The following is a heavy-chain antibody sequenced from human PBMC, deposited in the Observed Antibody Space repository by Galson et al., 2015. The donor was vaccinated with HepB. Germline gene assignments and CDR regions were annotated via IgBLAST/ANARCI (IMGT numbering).Heavy chain of an antibody. CDR3: ARENLLYYYDSSGASFDY. D-gene: IGHD3-22*01. J-gene: IGHJ4*02. V-gene: IGHV3-30-3*01. CDR2: ISYDGSNK. Sequence: SLRLSCAASGFTFSSYAMHWVRQAPGKGLEWVAVISYDGSNKYYADSVKGRFTISRDNSKNTLYLQMNSLRAEDTAVYYCARENLLYYYDSSGASFDYWGQGTLVTVSS. CDR1: GFTFSSYA.